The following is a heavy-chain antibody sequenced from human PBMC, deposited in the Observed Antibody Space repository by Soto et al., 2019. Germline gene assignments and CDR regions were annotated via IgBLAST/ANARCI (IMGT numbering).Heavy chain of an antibody. CDR1: GYTFTSYG. CDR3: ARPTYYDSSGGFDY. J-gene: IGHJ4*02. Sequence: GPSVKVSCKASGYTFTSYGISWVRQAPGQGLEWMGWISAYNGNTNYAQKLQGRVTMTTDTSTSTAYMELRSLRSDDTAVYYCARPTYYDSSGGFDYWGQGTLVTVSS. CDR2: ISAYNGNT. D-gene: IGHD3-22*01. V-gene: IGHV1-18*01.